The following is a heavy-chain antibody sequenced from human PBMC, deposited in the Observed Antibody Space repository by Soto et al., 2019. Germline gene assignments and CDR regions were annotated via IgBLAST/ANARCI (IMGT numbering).Heavy chain of an antibody. V-gene: IGHV4-59*01. D-gene: IGHD3-10*01. J-gene: IGHJ4*02. CDR3: ARGIGSGTRLPYFDY. Sequence: QVQLQESGPGLVKPSETLSLTCTVSGGSISSYYWSWIRQPPGKGLEWIGYIYYSGSTNYNPSLQSRVTISVDTSKNQFSLKLSSVTAADTAVYYCARGIGSGTRLPYFDYWGQGTLVTVSS. CDR2: IYYSGST. CDR1: GGSISSYY.